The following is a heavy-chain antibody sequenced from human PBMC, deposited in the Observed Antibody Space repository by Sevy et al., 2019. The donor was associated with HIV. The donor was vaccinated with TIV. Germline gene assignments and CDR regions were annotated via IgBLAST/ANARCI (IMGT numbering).Heavy chain of an antibody. CDR1: GFTFSSYA. Sequence: GGSLRLSCAASGFTFSSYAMHWVRQAPGKGLEWVAVISYDGSNKYYADSVKGRFTISRDNSKNTLYLQMNSLRAEDTAVYYCARGSRAAAGDFGYWGQGTLVTVSS. J-gene: IGHJ4*02. V-gene: IGHV3-30-3*01. CDR2: ISYDGSNK. CDR3: ARGSRAAAGDFGY. D-gene: IGHD6-13*01.